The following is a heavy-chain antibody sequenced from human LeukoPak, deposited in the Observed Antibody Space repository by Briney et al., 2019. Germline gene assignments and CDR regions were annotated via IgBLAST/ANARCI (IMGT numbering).Heavy chain of an antibody. CDR2: IYSSGCT. Sequence: SETLSLTCTVSGGSISSYYWSWIRQPAGKGLEWIGRIYSSGCTNYITSLESRVSISVDTSKNQFSLRLSSVTAADTPVYFCARGGHYDPGHDYYYLYMDVWGKGTTVTVSS. J-gene: IGHJ6*03. V-gene: IGHV4-4*07. CDR3: ARGGHYDPGHDYYYLYMDV. D-gene: IGHD4-17*01. CDR1: GGSISSYY.